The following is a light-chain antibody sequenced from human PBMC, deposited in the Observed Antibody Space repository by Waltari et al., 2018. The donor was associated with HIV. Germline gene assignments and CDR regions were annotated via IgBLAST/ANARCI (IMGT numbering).Light chain of an antibody. CDR2: GAS. V-gene: IGKV3-20*01. J-gene: IGKJ2*01. CDR1: QNIVNSN. CDR3: QQYGISPPNI. Sequence: IVLTQSPGTLSLSPGERATLSCRASQNIVNSNLAWYQQKPGQAHRLLIYGASNRATGIPDRFGGSGSGTDFTLTISRLEPEDSAIYYCQQYGISPPNIFGPGTRLEIK.